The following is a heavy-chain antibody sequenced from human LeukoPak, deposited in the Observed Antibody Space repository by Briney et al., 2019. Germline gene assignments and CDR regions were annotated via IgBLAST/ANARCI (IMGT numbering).Heavy chain of an antibody. Sequence: GGSLRLSCAASGFTFSSYAMSWVRQAPGKGLEWVSAISGSGGSTYYADSVKGRFTISRGNSKNTLYLQMNSLRAEDTAVYYCAKDPDYGGTAHFDYWGQGTLVTVSS. D-gene: IGHD4-23*01. CDR2: ISGSGGST. V-gene: IGHV3-23*01. CDR3: AKDPDYGGTAHFDY. J-gene: IGHJ4*02. CDR1: GFTFSSYA.